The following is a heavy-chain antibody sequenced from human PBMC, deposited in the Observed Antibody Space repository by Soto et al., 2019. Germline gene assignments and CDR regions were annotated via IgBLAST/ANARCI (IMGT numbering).Heavy chain of an antibody. V-gene: IGHV3-30-3*01. CDR2: ISYDGSNK. CDR1: GFTFSSYA. Sequence: GGSLRLSCAASGFTFSSYAMHWVRQAPGKGLEWVAVISYDGSNKYYADSVKGRFTISRDNSKNTLYLQMNSLRAEDTAVYYCARDSFTVAGEIDYWGPGTLVTVYS. D-gene: IGHD3-10*01. J-gene: IGHJ4*02. CDR3: ARDSFTVAGEIDY.